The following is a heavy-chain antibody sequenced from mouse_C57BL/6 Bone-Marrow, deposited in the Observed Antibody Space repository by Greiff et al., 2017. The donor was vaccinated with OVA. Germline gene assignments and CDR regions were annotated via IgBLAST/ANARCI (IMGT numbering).Heavy chain of an antibody. CDR3: TTLITTVVANFDY. CDR1: GFTFSDAW. CDR2: IRNKANNHAT. Sequence: EVKVEESGGGLVQPGGSMKLSCAASGFTFSDAWMDWVRQSPETGLEWVAEIRNKANNHATYYAESVKGRFTISRDDSKSSVYLQMNSLRAEDTGIYYCTTLITTVVANFDYWGQGTTLTVSS. D-gene: IGHD1-1*01. V-gene: IGHV6-6*01. J-gene: IGHJ2*01.